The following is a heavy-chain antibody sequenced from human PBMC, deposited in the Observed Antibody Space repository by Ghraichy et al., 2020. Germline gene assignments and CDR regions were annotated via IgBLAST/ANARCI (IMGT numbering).Heavy chain of an antibody. Sequence: GGSLRLSCAASGFTFGSHVMSWVRQAPGKGLEWVSSISNNGDVTEYADSVKGRFTISRDNSKNTLYLQMNSLRADDTAIYYCTKYRDSNVKRFFDPWGQGALVTASS. CDR3: TKYRDSNVKRFFDP. J-gene: IGHJ5*02. CDR2: ISNNGDVT. V-gene: IGHV3-23*01. D-gene: IGHD3-22*01. CDR1: GFTFGSHV.